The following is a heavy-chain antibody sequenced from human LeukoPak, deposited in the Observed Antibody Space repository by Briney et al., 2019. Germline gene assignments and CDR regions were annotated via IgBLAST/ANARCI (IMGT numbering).Heavy chain of an antibody. Sequence: SETLSLTCTVSGGSISTSNYYWGWIRQPPGKGLEWIGYIYYSGSTNYNPSLKSRVTISVDTSKNQFSLKLSSVTAADTAVYYCARGSYSSSWYYYYYYMDIWGKGTTVTVSS. J-gene: IGHJ6*03. D-gene: IGHD6-13*01. CDR3: ARGSYSSSWYYYYYYMDI. CDR2: IYYSGST. V-gene: IGHV4-61*05. CDR1: GGSISTSNYY.